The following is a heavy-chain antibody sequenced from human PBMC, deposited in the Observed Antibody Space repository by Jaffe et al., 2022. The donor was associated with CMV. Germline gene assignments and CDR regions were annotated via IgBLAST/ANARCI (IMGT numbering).Heavy chain of an antibody. V-gene: IGHV3-7*03. CDR3: ARDIEEYYDFWSGYYGWFDP. J-gene: IGHJ5*02. D-gene: IGHD3-3*01. CDR2: IKQDGSEK. Sequence: EVQLVESGGGLVQPGGSLRLSCAASGFTFSSYWMSWVRQAPGKGLEWVANIKQDGSEKYYVDSVKGRFTISRDNAKNSLYLQMNSLRAEDTAVYYCARDIEEYYDFWSGYYGWFDPWGQGTLVTVSS. CDR1: GFTFSSYW.